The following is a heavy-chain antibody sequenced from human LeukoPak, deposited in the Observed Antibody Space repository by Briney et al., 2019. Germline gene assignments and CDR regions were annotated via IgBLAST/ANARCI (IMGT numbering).Heavy chain of an antibody. J-gene: IGHJ5*02. V-gene: IGHV4-59*01. CDR1: GGSISSYY. CDR3: AREDYDSSGATDP. Sequence: PSETLSLTCTVSGGSISSYYWSWIRQPPGKGLEWIGYIYYSGSTNYNPSLKSRVTISVDTSKNQFSLKLSSVTAADTAVYYCAREDYDSSGATDPWGQGTLVTVSS. CDR2: IYYSGST. D-gene: IGHD3-22*01.